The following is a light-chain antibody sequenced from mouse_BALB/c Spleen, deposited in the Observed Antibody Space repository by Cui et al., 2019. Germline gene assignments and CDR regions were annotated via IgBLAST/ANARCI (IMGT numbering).Light chain of an antibody. CDR1: SSVSY. V-gene: IGKV4-68*01. Sequence: QIVLTQSPAPRSASPGEKVTMTCSASSSVSYMYWYQQKPRSSPKPWIYLTSNLASGVPARFSGSGSGTSYSLTISSMEAEDAATYYCQQWSSNPPTFGGGTKLEIK. CDR3: QQWSSNPPT. CDR2: LTS. J-gene: IGKJ2*01.